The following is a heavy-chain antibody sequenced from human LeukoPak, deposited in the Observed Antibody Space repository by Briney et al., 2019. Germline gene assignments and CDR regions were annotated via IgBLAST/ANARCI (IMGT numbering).Heavy chain of an antibody. V-gene: IGHV4-38-2*02. CDR2: ISHSGST. J-gene: IGHJ4*02. CDR3: ARVNTVMATFDY. Sequence: SETLSLTCTVSGSSISSSYYGAWIRQPPGKGLEWIATISHSGSTYYNPSLKSRVTISADTSQNQHSLRLNSVTVADTAVYYCARVNTVMATFDYWGQGTPVTVSS. CDR1: GSSISSSYY. D-gene: IGHD5-24*01.